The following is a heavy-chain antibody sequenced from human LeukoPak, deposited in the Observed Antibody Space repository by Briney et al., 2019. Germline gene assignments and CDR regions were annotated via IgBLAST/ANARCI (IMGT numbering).Heavy chain of an antibody. CDR1: GYSISSSSYY. D-gene: IGHD3-10*01. Sequence: SETLSLTCTVSGYSISSSSYYWGWIRQPPGKGLEWIGSIYYSGSTYYNPSLKSRVTISVDTSKNQFSLKLSSVTAADTAVYYCAGGYYYGSGSPSGLFDYWGQGTLVTVSS. CDR2: IYYSGST. CDR3: AGGYYYGSGSPSGLFDY. J-gene: IGHJ4*02. V-gene: IGHV4-39*07.